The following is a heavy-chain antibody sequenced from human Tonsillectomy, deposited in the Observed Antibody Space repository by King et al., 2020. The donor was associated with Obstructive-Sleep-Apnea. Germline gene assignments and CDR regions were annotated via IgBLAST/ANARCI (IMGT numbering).Heavy chain of an antibody. CDR3: ARAYYDILTGTYYFDY. J-gene: IGHJ4*02. CDR1: GYTFTSYD. Sequence: VQLVESGADVKKPGASVKVSCKASGYTFTSYDINWVRQATGQGLEWMGRMNPNSGNTGYAQKFQGRVTMTRNTSISTAYMELSSLRSEDTAVYYCARAYYDILTGTYYFDYWGQGTLVTVPS. V-gene: IGHV1-8*01. D-gene: IGHD3-9*01. CDR2: MNPNSGNT.